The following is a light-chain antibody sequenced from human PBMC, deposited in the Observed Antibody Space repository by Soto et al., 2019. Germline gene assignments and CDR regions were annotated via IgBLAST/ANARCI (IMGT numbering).Light chain of an antibody. CDR2: LGS. CDR3: MQALQTPWT. V-gene: IGKV2-28*01. J-gene: IGKJ1*01. CDR1: QSLLHINGYNY. Sequence: DLVMTQSPLSLPVTPGEPASISCRSRQSLLHINGYNYLVWYLQKPGQSPQLLIYLGSNRASGVPDRFSGSGSGTDFTLKISRVEAEDVGVYYCMQALQTPWTFGQGTKVEIK.